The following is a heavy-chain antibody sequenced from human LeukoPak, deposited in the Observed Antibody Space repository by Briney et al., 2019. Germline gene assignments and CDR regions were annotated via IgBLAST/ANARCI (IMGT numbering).Heavy chain of an antibody. Sequence: PGGSLRLSCAASGFTFSSYAMSWVRQAPGKGLEWVSAISGSGGSTYYADSVKGRFTISRDNSKNTLYLQMNSLRAEDTAVYYCAKDGEYCGGDCYSSYYCMDVWGKGTTVTVSS. CDR3: AKDGEYCGGDCYSSYYCMDV. J-gene: IGHJ6*03. D-gene: IGHD2-21*02. CDR2: ISGSGGST. CDR1: GFTFSSYA. V-gene: IGHV3-23*01.